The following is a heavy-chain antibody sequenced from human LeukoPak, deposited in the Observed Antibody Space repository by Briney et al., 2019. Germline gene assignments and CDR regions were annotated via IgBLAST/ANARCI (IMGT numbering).Heavy chain of an antibody. J-gene: IGHJ4*02. Sequence: PSETLSLTCDVYGGSFSGFYWNWIRQPPGKGLEWIGEIDHSRSTNYNPSLKSRVTISVDRANNQFSLRLSSVTAADTAFYYCARGRKGGSALWGQGTLVTVSS. CDR3: ARGRKGGSAL. CDR1: GGSFSGFY. CDR2: IDHSRST. V-gene: IGHV4-34*01. D-gene: IGHD3-10*01.